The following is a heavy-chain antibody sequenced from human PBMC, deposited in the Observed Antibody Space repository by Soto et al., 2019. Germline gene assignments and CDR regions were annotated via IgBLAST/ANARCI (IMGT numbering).Heavy chain of an antibody. CDR2: ISGDGSST. J-gene: IGHJ4*02. D-gene: IGHD3-9*01. CDR1: GFTFSSYA. Sequence: GGSLRLSCAASGFTFSSYAMSWVRQAPGKGLEWVSAISGDGSSTYFADSGKGRFTISRDNSKNTLYLQMNSLRAEDTAVYYCAKDWEFDWPNYYFDYWGQGTQVTVPS. V-gene: IGHV3-23*01. CDR3: AKDWEFDWPNYYFDY.